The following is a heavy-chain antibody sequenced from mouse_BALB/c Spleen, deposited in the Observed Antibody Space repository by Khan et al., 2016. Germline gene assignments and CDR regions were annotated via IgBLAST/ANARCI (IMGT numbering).Heavy chain of an antibody. J-gene: IGHJ1*01. D-gene: IGHD3-3*01. V-gene: IGHV9-3*02. CDR3: ARYVGGYFDV. CDR1: GYTFTNYG. Sequence: QIQLVQSGPELKKPGETVKISCKASGYTFTNYGMNWVKQAPGKGLKWMGWINTNTGEPTYAEEFKGRFAFSLETSASTAYLQINNLKNEDTATXFCARYVGGYFDVWGAGTTVTVSS. CDR2: INTNTGEP.